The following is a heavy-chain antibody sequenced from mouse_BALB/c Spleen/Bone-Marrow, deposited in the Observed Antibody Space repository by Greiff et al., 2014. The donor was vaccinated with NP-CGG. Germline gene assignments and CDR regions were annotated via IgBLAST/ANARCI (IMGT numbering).Heavy chain of an antibody. CDR2: IDSANGNT. Sequence: VQLQQPGAELVKPGASVKLSCTASGFNIKDTYMHWVKQRPEQGLEWIGRIDSANGNTKYDPKFQGKATLTADTSSNTAYLQLSSLTSEYTAVYYCARFAYWGQGTLVTVSA. CDR1: GFNIKDTY. J-gene: IGHJ3*01. V-gene: IGHV14-3*02. CDR3: ARFAY.